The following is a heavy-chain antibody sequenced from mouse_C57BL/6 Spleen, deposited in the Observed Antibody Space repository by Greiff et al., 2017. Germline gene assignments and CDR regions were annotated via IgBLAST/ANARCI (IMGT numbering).Heavy chain of an antibody. CDR3: ARKRLRGYYAMDY. CDR1: GFTFSDYG. V-gene: IGHV5-17*01. CDR2: ISSGSSTI. D-gene: IGHD2-4*01. J-gene: IGHJ4*01. Sequence: EVHLVESGGGLVKPGGSLKLSCAASGFTFSDYGMHWVRQAPEKGLEWVAYISSGSSTIYYADTVKGRFTISRDNAKNTLFLQMTSLRSEDTAMYYCARKRLRGYYAMDYWGQGTSVTVSS.